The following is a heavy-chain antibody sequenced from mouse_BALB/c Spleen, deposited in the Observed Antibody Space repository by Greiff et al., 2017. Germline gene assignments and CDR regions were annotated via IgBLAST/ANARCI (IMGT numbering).Heavy chain of an antibody. J-gene: IGHJ2*01. CDR2: IWWDDDK. D-gene: IGHD4-1*01. CDR3: ARIANWDGGDFDY. Sequence: QVTLKESGPGILQPSQNLSLTCSFSGFSLSTSGMGVGWIRQPSGKGLEWLAHIWWDDDKRYNPALKSRLTISKDTSSNQVFLKIASVDTADTATYYCARIANWDGGDFDYWGQGTTLTVSS. V-gene: IGHV8-8*01. CDR1: GFSLSTSGMG.